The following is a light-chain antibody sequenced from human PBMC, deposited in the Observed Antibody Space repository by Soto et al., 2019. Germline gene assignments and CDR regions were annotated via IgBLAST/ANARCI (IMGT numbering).Light chain of an antibody. CDR1: QSVLYSSNNKNY. V-gene: IGKV4-1*01. J-gene: IGKJ2*01. CDR2: GAS. Sequence: IVMTQSPDSLAVSLGERATINCKSSQSVLYSSNNKNYLVWYQQKPGQPPKLLIYGASTRESGVPDRFSGSGSGTDFTLTISSLQAEDVAVYYCQQYYSTPYTFGQGTKLEIK. CDR3: QQYYSTPYT.